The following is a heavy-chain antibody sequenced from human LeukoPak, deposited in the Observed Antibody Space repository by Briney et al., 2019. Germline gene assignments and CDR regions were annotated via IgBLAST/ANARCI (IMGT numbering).Heavy chain of an antibody. J-gene: IGHJ4*02. CDR3: ARVVTSSLYFFDY. CDR1: GGSISGEGFY. D-gene: IGHD2-21*02. CDR2: IYHSGRT. V-gene: IGHV4-31*03. Sequence: PSQTLSLTCNVSGGSISGEGFYWSWIRQHPGKGLEWIAYIYHSGRTYYNPSLKSRLTISVDTSKNQFSMSLKSVTAADTAVYYCARVVTSSLYFFDYWGQGTLVSVSS.